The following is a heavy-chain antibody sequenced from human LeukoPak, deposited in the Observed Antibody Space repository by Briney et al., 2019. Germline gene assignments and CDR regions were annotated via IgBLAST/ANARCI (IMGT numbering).Heavy chain of an antibody. Sequence: QAGGSLRLSCAASGFTVSSNYISWVRQAPGKGLEWVSLIYSGGSTYYADSVKGRFTISRDNSKNTLYLQMSSLRPEDTAVYNCARAGVWGSYRYFDYWGQGTLVTVSS. J-gene: IGHJ4*02. D-gene: IGHD3-16*02. CDR1: GFTVSSNY. CDR3: ARAGVWGSYRYFDY. V-gene: IGHV3-66*01. CDR2: IYSGGST.